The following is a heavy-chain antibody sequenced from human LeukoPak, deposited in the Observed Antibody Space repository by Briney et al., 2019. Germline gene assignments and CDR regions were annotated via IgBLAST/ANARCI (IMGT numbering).Heavy chain of an antibody. V-gene: IGHV1-69*13. CDR3: ARVVQARVEMATISGGLLDY. CDR2: IIPIFGTA. D-gene: IGHD5-24*01. J-gene: IGHJ4*02. Sequence: ASVKVSCKASGGTFISYAISWVRQAPGQGLEWMGGIIPIFGTANYAQKFQGRVTITADESTSTAYMELSSLRSEDTAVYYCARVVQARVEMATISGGLLDYWGQGTLVTVSS. CDR1: GGTFISYA.